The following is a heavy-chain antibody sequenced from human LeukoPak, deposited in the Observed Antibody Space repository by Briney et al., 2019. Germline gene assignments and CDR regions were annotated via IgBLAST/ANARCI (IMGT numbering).Heavy chain of an antibody. CDR2: INPNSGGT. V-gene: IGHV1-2*02. CDR1: GYTFTGYY. CDR3: ARDRSRVFGSSLGLGFNWFDP. J-gene: IGHJ5*02. D-gene: IGHD6-6*01. Sequence: GASVKVSCKASGYTFTGYYMHWVRQAPGQGLEWMGWINPNSGGTNYAQKFQGRVTMTRDTSVSTAYMELSRLRSDDTAVYYCARDRSRVFGSSLGLGFNWFDPWGQGTLVTVSS.